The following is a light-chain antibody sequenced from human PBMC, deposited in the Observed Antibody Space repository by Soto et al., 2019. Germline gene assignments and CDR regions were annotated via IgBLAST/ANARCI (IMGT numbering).Light chain of an antibody. CDR3: HQYYTMPFT. Sequence: DIVMTQSPDSLAVSLGERATINCRSSQSVFYSSKTKNYLAWYQQKPGQPPKLLIYWASTRESGVPDRFSGSGSGTDFAHTISSLQAEDVAVYYCHQYYTMPFTFGPGTKVDIK. CDR1: QSVFYSSKTKNY. CDR2: WAS. J-gene: IGKJ3*01. V-gene: IGKV4-1*01.